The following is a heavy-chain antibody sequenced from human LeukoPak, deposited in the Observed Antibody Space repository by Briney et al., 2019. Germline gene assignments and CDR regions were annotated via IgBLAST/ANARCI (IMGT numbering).Heavy chain of an antibody. CDR1: GFSFSSYA. J-gene: IGHJ6*02. D-gene: IGHD6-19*01. CDR2: ISFDGTNK. Sequence: GGSLRLSCAASGFSFSSYAMHWVRQAPGKGLEWVAVISFDGTNKYYADSVKGRLTISRDNSENTLHLQMNSLRAEDTAVYFCAREVAVSGTENGAFNVWGPGTTVTVSS. V-gene: IGHV3-30-3*01. CDR3: AREVAVSGTENGAFNV.